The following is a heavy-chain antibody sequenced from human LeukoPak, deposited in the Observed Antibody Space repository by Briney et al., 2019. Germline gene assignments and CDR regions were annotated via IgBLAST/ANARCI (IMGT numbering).Heavy chain of an antibody. D-gene: IGHD6-13*01. Sequence: GGSLRLSCAASGFSFSTYDMSWVRQAPGKGLEWVSAISGSGGSTYYADSVKGRFTISRDNSKNTLYLQMNSLRAEDTAVYYCAKGEGSWYDWGQGTLVTVSS. CDR3: AKGEGSWYD. V-gene: IGHV3-23*01. CDR2: ISGSGGST. CDR1: GFSFSTYD. J-gene: IGHJ4*02.